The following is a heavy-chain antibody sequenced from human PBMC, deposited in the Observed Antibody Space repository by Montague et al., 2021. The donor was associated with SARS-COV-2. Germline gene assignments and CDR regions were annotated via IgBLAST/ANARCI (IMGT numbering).Heavy chain of an antibody. V-gene: IGHV4-61*09. CDR1: GDSMTSGSHF. Sequence: TLSLTCSVSGDSMTSGSHFWTWIRQPAGKGLEWIGHIQTSGTSNYSPSLRDRITLSIDTSRNQFSLELRSVTAADTAVYYCARDRPESWRISPGLAGLFVTVVHSASGMDVWGRGTTVIVS. J-gene: IGHJ6*02. CDR3: ARDRPESWRISPGLAGLFVTVVHSASGMDV. D-gene: IGHD3-22*01. CDR2: IQTSGTS.